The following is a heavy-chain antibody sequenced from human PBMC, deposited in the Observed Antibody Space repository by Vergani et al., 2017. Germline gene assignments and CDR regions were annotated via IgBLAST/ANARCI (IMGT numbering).Heavy chain of an antibody. J-gene: IGHJ3*02. CDR3: ASPYYYDSSGFDI. CDR1: GFTFSSYA. V-gene: IGHV3-9*01. CDR2: ISWNSGSI. D-gene: IGHD3-22*01. Sequence: EVQLLESGGGLVQPGGSLRLSCAASGFTFSSYAMSWVRQAPGKGLEWVSAISWNSGSIGYADSVKGRFTISRDNAKNSLYLQMNSLRAEDTALYYCASPYYYDSSGFDIWGQGTMVTVSS.